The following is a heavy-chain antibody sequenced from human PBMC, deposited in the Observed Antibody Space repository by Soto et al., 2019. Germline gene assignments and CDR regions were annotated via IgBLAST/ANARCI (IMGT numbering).Heavy chain of an antibody. CDR1: GYTFTNNA. V-gene: IGHV1-3*04. CDR2: IHTAKGNT. D-gene: IGHD1-7*01. CDR3: ARDPIWTYTWNYARLNYLDP. Sequence: ASVKVSCKASGYTFTNNAIHWLRQAPGQTLEWMGWIHTAKGNTKYSQKFEARVTLTRDTAASTAYMELNSLRSDDTAVYYCARDPIWTYTWNYARLNYLDPWGQGTLVTVS. J-gene: IGHJ5*02.